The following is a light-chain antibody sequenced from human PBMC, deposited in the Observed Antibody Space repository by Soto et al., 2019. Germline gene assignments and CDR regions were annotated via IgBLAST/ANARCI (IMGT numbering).Light chain of an antibody. V-gene: IGKV1-5*03. CDR3: QQNNSPLYT. CDR1: QNVNAW. J-gene: IGKJ2*01. CDR2: KAS. Sequence: DIQMTQSPSTLSASVGDRVTITCRASQNVNAWLAWYQQKPGKAPKLLIYKASTLQSGVPSRFSGSGSWTEFTLSINSLQPDDSATYYCQQNNSPLYTFGQGTKLEIK.